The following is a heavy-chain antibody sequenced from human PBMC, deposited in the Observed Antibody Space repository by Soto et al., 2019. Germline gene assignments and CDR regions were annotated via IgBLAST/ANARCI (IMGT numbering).Heavy chain of an antibody. CDR1: GFTFSSYA. CDR3: ARDREHGALGYSSGWITYYYYGMDV. CDR2: ISYDGSNK. D-gene: IGHD6-19*01. Sequence: GGSLRLSCAASGFTFSSYAMHWVRQAPGKGLEWVAVISYDGSNKYYADSVKGRFTISRDNSKNTLYLQMNSLRAEDTAVYYCARDREHGALGYSSGWITYYYYGMDVWGQGTTVTVSS. V-gene: IGHV3-30-3*01. J-gene: IGHJ6*02.